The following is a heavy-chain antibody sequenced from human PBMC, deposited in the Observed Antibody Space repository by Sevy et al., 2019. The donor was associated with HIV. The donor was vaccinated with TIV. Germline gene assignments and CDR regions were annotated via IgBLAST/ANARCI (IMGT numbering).Heavy chain of an antibody. Sequence: HSETLSITCTVSGGSITSLYWNWIRQPPGKGLEWIANIYYNGHINYNPSLKSRVTLSLDTSKNQFSLRLSSVTAADTAMYYCAGENAWGRGYSWGQGTLVTVSS. D-gene: IGHD1-26*01. CDR3: AGENAWGRGYS. V-gene: IGHV4-59*08. J-gene: IGHJ4*02. CDR2: IYYNGHI. CDR1: GGSITSLY.